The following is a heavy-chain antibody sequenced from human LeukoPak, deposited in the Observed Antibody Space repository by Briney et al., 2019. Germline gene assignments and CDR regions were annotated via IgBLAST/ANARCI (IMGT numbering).Heavy chain of an antibody. CDR3: AREAQAGNFDY. Sequence: SETLSLTCTVSGGSITSNNWWSWVRQPPGKGLEWIGYIYYSGSTNYNPSLKSRVTISVDTSKNQFSLKLSSVTAADTAVYYCAREAQAGNFDYWGQGTLVAVSS. V-gene: IGHV4-4*02. CDR1: GGSITSNNW. CDR2: IYYSGST. D-gene: IGHD3-10*01. J-gene: IGHJ4*02.